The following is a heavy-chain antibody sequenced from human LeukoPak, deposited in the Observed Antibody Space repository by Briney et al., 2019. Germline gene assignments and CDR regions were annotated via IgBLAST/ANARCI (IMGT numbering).Heavy chain of an antibody. Sequence: GGSLRLSCAASGFTFSSYSMNWVRQAPGKGLEWVSSISSSSSYIYYADSVKGRFTISRDNAQNSLFLQLNSLRAEDTAVYYCARDPYSSGWYKDAFDIWGQGTMVTVSS. CDR2: ISSSSSYI. CDR3: ARDPYSSGWYKDAFDI. CDR1: GFTFSSYS. V-gene: IGHV3-21*01. J-gene: IGHJ3*02. D-gene: IGHD6-19*01.